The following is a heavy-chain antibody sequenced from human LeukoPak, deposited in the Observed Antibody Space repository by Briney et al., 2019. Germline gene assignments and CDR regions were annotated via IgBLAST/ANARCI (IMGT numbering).Heavy chain of an antibody. CDR2: INNSGDIT. CDR1: GFTFSSYA. J-gene: IGHJ4*02. D-gene: IGHD3-3*01. Sequence: GGSLRLSCPASGFTFSSYALSWVRQAPGKGLECVSIINNSGDITDYADSVKGRFTISRDNSKNTLYLQMSSLRAEDTAVYYCATDRGWRTSGYYLYYFEYWGQGTLVTYSS. CDR3: ATDRGWRTSGYYLYYFEY. V-gene: IGHV3-23*01.